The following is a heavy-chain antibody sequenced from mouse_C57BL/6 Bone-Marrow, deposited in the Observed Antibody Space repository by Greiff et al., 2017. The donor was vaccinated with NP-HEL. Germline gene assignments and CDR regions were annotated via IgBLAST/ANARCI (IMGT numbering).Heavy chain of an antibody. J-gene: IGHJ3*01. CDR1: GYTFTSYW. V-gene: IGHV1-53*01. Sequence: QVQLKQPGTELVKPGASVKLSCKASGYTFTSYWMHWVKQRPGQGLEWIGNINPSNGGTNYNEKFKSKATLTVDKSSSTAYMQLSSLTSEDSAVYYCARLAYGSSYRAWFAYWGQGTLVTVSA. CDR3: ARLAYGSSYRAWFAY. CDR2: INPSNGGT. D-gene: IGHD1-1*01.